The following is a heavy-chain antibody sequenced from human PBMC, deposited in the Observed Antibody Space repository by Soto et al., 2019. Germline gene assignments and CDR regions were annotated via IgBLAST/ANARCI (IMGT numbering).Heavy chain of an antibody. V-gene: IGHV4-38-2*01. CDR3: ARTHSGSYYSVFNY. D-gene: IGHD1-26*01. CDR1: NFSISSGYY. J-gene: IGHJ1*01. CDR2: IYRSETT. Sequence: SETLSLTCVVSNFSISSGYYWGLIRQSPEKGLEWIASIYRSETTSYNPSLKSRVTISVDPSKNQFSLMLTAVTPADTAVYYCARTHSGSYYSVFNYWGRGSLVTVSS.